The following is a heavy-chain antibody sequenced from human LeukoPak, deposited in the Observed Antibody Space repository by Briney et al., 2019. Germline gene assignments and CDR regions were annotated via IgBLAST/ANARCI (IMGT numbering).Heavy chain of an antibody. CDR1: GFTVSSNY. CDR3: ARHLGIAVAAYYYYYYGMDV. D-gene: IGHD6-19*01. J-gene: IGHJ6*02. CDR2: IYSGGST. V-gene: IGHV3-53*01. Sequence: GGSLRLSCAATGFTVSSNYMSWVRQAPGKGLEWVSVIYSGGSTYYADSVKGRFTISRDNSKNTLYLQMNSLGAEDTAVYYCARHLGIAVAAYYYYYYGMDVWGQGTTVTVSS.